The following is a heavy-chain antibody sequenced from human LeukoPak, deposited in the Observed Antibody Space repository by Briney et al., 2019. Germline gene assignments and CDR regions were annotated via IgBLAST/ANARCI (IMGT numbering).Heavy chain of an antibody. D-gene: IGHD3-22*01. V-gene: IGHV4-59*01. Sequence: SETLSLTCTVSGDSINTYYWSWIWQPPGKGLEWVGYVYYSGSTNYNPSLKSRVTISLDTSNNQFSLKLSSVTAADTAVYYCARDRGSYYDSSGYRRPYFDYWGQGILVSVSS. CDR3: ARDRGSYYDSSGYRRPYFDY. J-gene: IGHJ4*02. CDR2: VYYSGST. CDR1: GDSINTYY.